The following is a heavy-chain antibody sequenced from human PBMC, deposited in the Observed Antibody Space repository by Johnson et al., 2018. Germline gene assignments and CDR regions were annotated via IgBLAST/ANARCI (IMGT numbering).Heavy chain of an antibody. CDR3: AKDLLRFCEWLFGAFDS. Sequence: VQLVESGAEVKKPGASVKVSCWASGYTFTMYYMHWVRQAPGQGLEWMGIINPRGGSTTYAQKFRGRVTMTRDTSTSTVYMELSSLRSEDTAVYYCAKDLLRFCEWLFGAFDSWGQGTMVTVAS. D-gene: IGHD3-3*01. J-gene: IGHJ3*02. V-gene: IGHV1-46*01. CDR2: INPRGGST. CDR1: GYTFTMYY.